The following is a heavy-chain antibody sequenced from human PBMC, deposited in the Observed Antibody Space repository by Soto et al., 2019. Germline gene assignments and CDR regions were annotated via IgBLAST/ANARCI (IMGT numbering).Heavy chain of an antibody. V-gene: IGHV4-31*03. CDR2: IYYSGST. Sequence: QVQLQESGPGLVKPSQTLSLTCTVSGGSISSGGYYWSWIRQHPGKGLEWIGYIYYSGSTYYNPSRKSRVTISVDTSKNQFSLKLSSVTAADTAVYYCAREGTMTTLNKGAFDIWGQGTMVTVSS. J-gene: IGHJ3*02. D-gene: IGHD4-17*01. CDR3: AREGTMTTLNKGAFDI. CDR1: GGSISSGGYY.